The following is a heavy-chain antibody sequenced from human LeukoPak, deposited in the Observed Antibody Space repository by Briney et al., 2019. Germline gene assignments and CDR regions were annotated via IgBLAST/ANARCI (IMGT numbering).Heavy chain of an antibody. D-gene: IGHD3-16*01. Sequence: SQTLSLTCTVSGGSMSSGGDYWIWIRQHPGKGLEWIAYIYYSGSTYYNPSLKSRVTISVDTSKNQFSLKLSSVTAAETAVYYCAGRLRKNDYWGQGTLVTVSS. CDR3: AGRLRKNDY. CDR2: IYYSGST. CDR1: GGSMSSGGDY. V-gene: IGHV4-31*03. J-gene: IGHJ4*02.